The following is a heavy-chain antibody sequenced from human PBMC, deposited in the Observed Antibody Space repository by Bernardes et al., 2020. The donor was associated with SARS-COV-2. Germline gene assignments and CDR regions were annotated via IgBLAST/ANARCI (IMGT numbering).Heavy chain of an antibody. D-gene: IGHD6-6*01. Sequence: VGSLRLSCAASGFTFSDYYMSWIRQAPGKGLEWLSYISGSGSSIYYAASVKGRFTISRDNAKNSLYLQMSSLRAEDRAVYYCGRVPYSSSSGVDYWGQGTLVTVSA. CDR3: GRVPYSSSSGVDY. V-gene: IGHV3-11*01. CDR1: GFTFSDYY. J-gene: IGHJ4*02. CDR2: ISGSGSSI.